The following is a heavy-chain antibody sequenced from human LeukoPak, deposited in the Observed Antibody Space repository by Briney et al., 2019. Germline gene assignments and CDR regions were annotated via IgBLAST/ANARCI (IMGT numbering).Heavy chain of an antibody. Sequence: GGSLKLSCAASGFTFSDNYMSWIRQAPGKGLEWVSYISSSGSTIYYADSVKGRFTISRDNAKNSLYLQMNSLRAEDTAVYYCARDRDYGDYGIDYWGQGTLVTVSS. D-gene: IGHD4-17*01. CDR2: ISSSGSTI. CDR1: GFTFSDNY. V-gene: IGHV3-11*01. J-gene: IGHJ4*02. CDR3: ARDRDYGDYGIDY.